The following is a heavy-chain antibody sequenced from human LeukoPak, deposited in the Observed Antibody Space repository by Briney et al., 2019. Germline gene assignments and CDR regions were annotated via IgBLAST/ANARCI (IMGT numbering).Heavy chain of an antibody. J-gene: IGHJ6*04. Sequence: LGESLKISCKGSGYSFTSYWISWVRQMPGKGLEWMGRIDPSDSYTNYSPFFQGHVTISADKSISTAYLQWSSLKASDTAMHYCARPYCSGGSCYYYGMDVWGKGTTVTVSS. CDR1: GYSFTSYW. CDR2: IDPSDSYT. CDR3: ARPYCSGGSCYYYGMDV. D-gene: IGHD2-15*01. V-gene: IGHV5-10-1*01.